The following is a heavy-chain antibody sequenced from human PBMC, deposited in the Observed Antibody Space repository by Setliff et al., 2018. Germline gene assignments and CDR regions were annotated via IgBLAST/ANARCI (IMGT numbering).Heavy chain of an antibody. D-gene: IGHD1-26*01. J-gene: IGHJ6*03. V-gene: IGHV4-61*02. Sequence: SSETLSLTCTVSGGSISSRSFYWSWIRQPAGKRLEWIGRMYTGGSTIYNPSLKSRVTISEDTSKNQFSLNLSSVTAADTAIYYCARMSGFLYIDVWGKGTTVTVSS. CDR1: GGSISSRSFY. CDR2: MYTGGST. CDR3: ARMSGFLYIDV.